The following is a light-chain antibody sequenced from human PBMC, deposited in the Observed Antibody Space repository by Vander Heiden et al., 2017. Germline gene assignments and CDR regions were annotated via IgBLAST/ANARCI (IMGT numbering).Light chain of an antibody. CDR2: EVS. CDR1: SSDVGGYNY. CDR3: SSYTSSTWV. V-gene: IGLV2-14*01. Sequence: QSALTQPASVSGSPGPSITISCPGTSSDVGGYNYVSWYQQHPGQAPKLVIDEVSNRPSGVSTRFSGSKSGNTASLTISGLQAEDEADYYCSSYTSSTWVFGGGTKLTVL. J-gene: IGLJ3*02.